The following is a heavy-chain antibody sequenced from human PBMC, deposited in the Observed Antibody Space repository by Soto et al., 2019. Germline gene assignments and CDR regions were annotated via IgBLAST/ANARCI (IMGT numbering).Heavy chain of an antibody. CDR1: GFTFSSYA. J-gene: IGHJ6*02. CDR3: ARGYYYDSCGYYYNILGIDV. CDR2: ISYDGSNK. V-gene: IGHV3-30-3*01. D-gene: IGHD3-22*01. Sequence: QVQLVESGGGVVQPGRSLRPSCAASGFTFSSYAMHWVRQAPGKGLEWVAVISYDGSNKYYADSVKGRFTISRDNSKNMLYLQMNSLRAEDTAVYYCARGYYYDSCGYYYNILGIDVWGQGTTVTVSS.